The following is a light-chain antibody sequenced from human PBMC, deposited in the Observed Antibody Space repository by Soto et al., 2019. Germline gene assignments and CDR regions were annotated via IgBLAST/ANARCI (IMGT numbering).Light chain of an antibody. CDR1: QSLNSL. CDR2: DAS. J-gene: IGKJ1*01. Sequence: DIPMTQSPSTLSASVGDRVTITCRASQSLNSLWAWYQQKPGRAPKLLIYDASTLESGVPSRFSGSGSGTEFTLTISSLQTDDFATYYCQQYNSYSSWTFGQGTKVEIK. V-gene: IGKV1-5*01. CDR3: QQYNSYSSWT.